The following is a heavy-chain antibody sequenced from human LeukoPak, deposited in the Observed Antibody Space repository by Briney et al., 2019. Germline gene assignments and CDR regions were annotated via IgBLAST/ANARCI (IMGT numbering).Heavy chain of an antibody. D-gene: IGHD4-17*01. CDR1: GFTFSNYN. J-gene: IGHJ4*02. Sequence: GGSLRHSCAASGFTFSNYNMHWVRQAPGKGLQCISYISSSSTTIYNGDSVKGRFTISRDNAKNSLFLQMNSLRAEDTAVYYCARENYADLFDFSGQGTLVTVSS. V-gene: IGHV3-48*01. CDR2: ISSSSTTI. CDR3: ARENYADLFDF.